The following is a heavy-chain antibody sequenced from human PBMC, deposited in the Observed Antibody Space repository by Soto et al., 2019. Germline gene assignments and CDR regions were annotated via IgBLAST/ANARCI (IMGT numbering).Heavy chain of an antibody. CDR3: ARVADAFDI. CDR1: GFTLSSYG. V-gene: IGHV3-33*01. Sequence: GGSLRLSCAASGFTLSSYGMHWVRQAPGKGLEWVALIWYDGSNKYYADSVKGRFTISRDNSKNTLYLQVNSLRPEDTAVYYCARVADAFDIWGQGTMVTVSS. CDR2: IWYDGSNK. J-gene: IGHJ3*02.